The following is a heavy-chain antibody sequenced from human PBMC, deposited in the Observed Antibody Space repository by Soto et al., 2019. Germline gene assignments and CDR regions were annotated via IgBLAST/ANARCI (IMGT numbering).Heavy chain of an antibody. Sequence: PSETLSLTCTFSCGSISSGGYYGSWIRQHPGKGLEWIGYIYYSGSTYYNPSLKSRVTISVDTSRNQFSLKLSSVTAADTAVYYCARGRAGFFWSGRSDNWFDPWGQGTPVTVSS. V-gene: IGHV4-31*03. CDR3: ARGRAGFFWSGRSDNWFDP. J-gene: IGHJ5*02. CDR1: CGSISSGGYY. CDR2: IYYSGST. D-gene: IGHD3-3*01.